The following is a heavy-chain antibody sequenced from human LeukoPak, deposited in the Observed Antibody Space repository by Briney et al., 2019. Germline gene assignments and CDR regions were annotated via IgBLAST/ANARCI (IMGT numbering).Heavy chain of an antibody. CDR2: ISYDGSNK. D-gene: IGHD3-10*01. CDR3: ARDLYYYGSGSFGKYYYYGMDV. J-gene: IGHJ6*02. CDR1: GFTFRSYA. Sequence: GGPLRLSCAASGFTFRSYAMHWVRQAPGRGLEGVAVISYDGSNKYYADSVKGRFTISRDNSKNTLYLQMNSLRAEDTAVYYCARDLYYYGSGSFGKYYYYGMDVWGQGTTVTVSS. V-gene: IGHV3-30-3*01.